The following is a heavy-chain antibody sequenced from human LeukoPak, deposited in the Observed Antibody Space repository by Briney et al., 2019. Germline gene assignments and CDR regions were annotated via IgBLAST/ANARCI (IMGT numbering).Heavy chain of an antibody. Sequence: PGGSLRLSCAASGFTFSNAWMSWVRQAPGKGLEWVGRIKSKTDGGTTDYAAPVKGRFTISRDDSKNTLYLQMNSMKTEDTAVYYCTTDLIVVVINRRSAFDIWGQGTMVTVSS. CDR1: GFTFSNAW. J-gene: IGHJ3*02. CDR3: TTDLIVVVINRRSAFDI. CDR2: IKSKTDGGTT. V-gene: IGHV3-15*01. D-gene: IGHD3-22*01.